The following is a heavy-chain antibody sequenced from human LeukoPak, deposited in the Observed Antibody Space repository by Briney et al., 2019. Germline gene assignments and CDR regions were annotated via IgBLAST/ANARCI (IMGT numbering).Heavy chain of an antibody. CDR3: ARPVYYDFWSGYYGMDV. CDR1: GGSISSYY. CDR2: IYYSGST. V-gene: IGHV4-59*08. J-gene: IGHJ6*02. Sequence: SETLSLTCIVSGGSISSYYWSWIRQPPGKGLEWIGYIYYSGSTNYNPSLKSRVTISVDTSKNQFSLKLSSVTAADTAVYYCARPVYYDFWSGYYGMDVWGQGTTVTVSS. D-gene: IGHD3-3*01.